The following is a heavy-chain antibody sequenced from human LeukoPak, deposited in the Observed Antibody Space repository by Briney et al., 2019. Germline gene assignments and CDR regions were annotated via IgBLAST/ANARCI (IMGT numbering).Heavy chain of an antibody. V-gene: IGHV3-9*01. Sequence: GGSLRLSCAASGFTFDDYAMHWVRQAPGKGLEWVSGISWNSGSIGYADSVKGRFTISRDNAKNSLYLQMNSLRAGDTALYYCAKDDTYGSGFFDYWGQGTLVTVSS. D-gene: IGHD3-10*01. CDR1: GFTFDDYA. J-gene: IGHJ4*02. CDR2: ISWNSGSI. CDR3: AKDDTYGSGFFDY.